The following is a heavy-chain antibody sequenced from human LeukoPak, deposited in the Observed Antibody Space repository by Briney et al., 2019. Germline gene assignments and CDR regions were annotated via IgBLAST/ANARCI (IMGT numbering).Heavy chain of an antibody. CDR1: GYTFTSYG. Sequence: SVKVSCKASGYTFTSYGISWVRQAPGQGLEWMGGIIPIFGTANYAQKFQGRVTITTDESTSTAYMELSSLRSEDTAVYYCARALRLGELSFDYWGQGTLVTVSS. CDR3: ARALRLGELSFDY. CDR2: IIPIFGTA. J-gene: IGHJ4*02. V-gene: IGHV1-69*05. D-gene: IGHD3-16*02.